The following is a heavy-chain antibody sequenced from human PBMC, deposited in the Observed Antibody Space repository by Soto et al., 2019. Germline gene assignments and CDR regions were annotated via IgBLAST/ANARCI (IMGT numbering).Heavy chain of an antibody. J-gene: IGHJ6*02. CDR1: GGSFSGYY. Sequence: SETLSLTCAVYGGSFSGYYWSWIRQPPGKGLEWFGEINHSGSTSYNPSLKSRITISVDTSKNQFSLQLTSVTAADTAVYFCARRGSYNDFWSGYRIDYYGMDVWGQGTTVTVSS. CDR3: ARRGSYNDFWSGYRIDYYGMDV. V-gene: IGHV4-34*01. D-gene: IGHD3-3*01. CDR2: INHSGST.